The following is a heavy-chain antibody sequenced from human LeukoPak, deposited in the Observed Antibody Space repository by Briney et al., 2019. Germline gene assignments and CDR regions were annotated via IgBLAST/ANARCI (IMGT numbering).Heavy chain of an antibody. D-gene: IGHD3-3*01. CDR3: ATGATYYDFWSDSGAFDI. J-gene: IGHJ3*02. CDR1: GGSFSGYY. V-gene: IGHV3-53*01. Sequence: ETLSLTCAVYGGSFSGYYWSWVRQAPGKGLEWVSVIYSGGSTYYADSVKGRFTISRDNSKNTLYLQMNSLRAEDTAVYYCATGATYYDFWSDSGAFDIWGQGTMVTVSS. CDR2: IYSGGST.